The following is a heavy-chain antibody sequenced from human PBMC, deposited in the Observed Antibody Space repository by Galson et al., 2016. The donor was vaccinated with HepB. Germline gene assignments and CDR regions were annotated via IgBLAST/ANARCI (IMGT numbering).Heavy chain of an antibody. J-gene: IGHJ5*02. V-gene: IGHV3-74*01. Sequence: SLRLSCAASGFTFSSYCMHWVRQGPGKGLVWVSHINTDGGRTHYADSVKGRFTISSDYAKNTLYLQINSLRAEDTAVYYWVRDRLATNWFDPWGQLTLVTVSS. CDR3: VRDRLATNWFDP. CDR1: GFTFSSYC. CDR2: INTDGGRT. D-gene: IGHD2-8*01.